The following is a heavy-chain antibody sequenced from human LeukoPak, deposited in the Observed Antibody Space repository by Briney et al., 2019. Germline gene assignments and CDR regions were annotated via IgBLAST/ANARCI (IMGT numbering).Heavy chain of an antibody. J-gene: IGHJ4*02. Sequence: SVKVSCKASGGTFSSYAISWVRQAPGQGLEWMGGIIPIFGTANYAQKFQGRVTITADESTSTAYMELSSLRSEDTAVYYCARDPGVAATAGTFDYWGQGTLVTVSS. V-gene: IGHV1-69*13. D-gene: IGHD2-21*02. CDR3: ARDPGVAATAGTFDY. CDR2: IIPIFGTA. CDR1: GGTFSSYA.